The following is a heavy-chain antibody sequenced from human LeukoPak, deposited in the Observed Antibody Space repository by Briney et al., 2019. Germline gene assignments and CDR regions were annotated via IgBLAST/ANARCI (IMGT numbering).Heavy chain of an antibody. CDR2: IGTAGDS. CDR3: ARGRSFGSGGWFDP. D-gene: IGHD3-10*01. CDR1: GFTFSSYD. Sequence: GGSLRLSCAASGFTFSSYDMHWVRQATGKGLERVSAIGTAGDSYYPGSVKGRFTISRENAKNSLYLQMNSLRAGDTAVYYCARGRSFGSGGWFDPWGQGTLVTVSS. V-gene: IGHV3-13*01. J-gene: IGHJ5*02.